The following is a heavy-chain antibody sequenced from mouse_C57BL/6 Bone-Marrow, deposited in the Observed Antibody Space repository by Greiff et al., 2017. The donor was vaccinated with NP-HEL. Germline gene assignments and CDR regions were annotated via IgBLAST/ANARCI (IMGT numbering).Heavy chain of an antibody. Sequence: QVQLQPSGAELVRPGPSVKVSCKASGYAFTNYLIEWVKQRPGQGLEWIGVINPGSGGTNYNEKFKGKATLTADKSSSTAYMQLSSLTSEDSAVYFCARLPHWYFDVWGTGTTVTVSS. D-gene: IGHD5-5*01. V-gene: IGHV1-54*01. CDR3: ARLPHWYFDV. CDR1: GYAFTNYL. CDR2: INPGSGGT. J-gene: IGHJ1*03.